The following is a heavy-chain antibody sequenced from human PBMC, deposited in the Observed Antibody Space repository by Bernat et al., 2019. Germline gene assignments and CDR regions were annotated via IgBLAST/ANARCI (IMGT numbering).Heavy chain of an antibody. CDR1: GGSISSSNW. D-gene: IGHD2-2*01. CDR3: AVVVVPAAREGIYYFDY. Sequence: QVQLQESGPGLVKPSGTLSLTCAVSGGSISSSNWWSWVRQPPGQGLEWIGEIYHSGTTNYNPSLRSRLTISVDKSKNQFSLKLSSVTAADTAVYYCAVVVVPAAREGIYYFDYWGQGTLVTVSS. CDR2: IYHSGTT. J-gene: IGHJ4*02. V-gene: IGHV4-4*02.